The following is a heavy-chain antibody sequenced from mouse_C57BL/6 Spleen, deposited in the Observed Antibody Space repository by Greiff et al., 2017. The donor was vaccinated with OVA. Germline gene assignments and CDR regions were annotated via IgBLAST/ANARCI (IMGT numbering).Heavy chain of an antibody. CDR3: ARGYSNYWYFDV. J-gene: IGHJ1*03. CDR1: GYTFTSYW. V-gene: IGHV1-64*01. D-gene: IGHD2-5*01. Sequence: VQLQQPGAELVKPGASVKLSCKASGYTFTSYWMHWVKQRPGQGLEWIGMIHPNSGSTNYNEKFKSKATLTVDKSSSTAYMQLSSLTSEDSAVYYCARGYSNYWYFDVWGTGTTVTVSS. CDR2: IHPNSGST.